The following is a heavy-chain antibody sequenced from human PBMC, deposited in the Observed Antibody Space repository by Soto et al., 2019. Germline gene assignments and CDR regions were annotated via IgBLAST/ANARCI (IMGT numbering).Heavy chain of an antibody. CDR1: GYTFTRYY. CDR2: VDLSGGST. J-gene: IGHJ3*01. V-gene: IGHV1-46*03. Sequence: QVQLVQSGAEVKKPGASVKVSCKASGYTFTRYYMNWVRQAPGQGLEWMGIVDLSGGSTSNAQKFQGRITMTRDTSTGTVYMELSSLRFEDTAVYYCARQWLFSPSAGFDLWGQGTMVTVSS. CDR3: ARQWLFSPSAGFDL. D-gene: IGHD3-22*01.